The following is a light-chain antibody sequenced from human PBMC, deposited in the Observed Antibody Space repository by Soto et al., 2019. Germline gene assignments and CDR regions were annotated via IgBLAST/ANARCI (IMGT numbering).Light chain of an antibody. V-gene: IGLV2-14*01. J-gene: IGLJ2*01. CDR3: SSYTSSSTV. CDR1: SSDVGGYNY. CDR2: EVS. Sequence: ALTQPASVSGSPGQSITISCTGTSSDVGGYNYVSWYQQHPGKAPKLMIYEVSNRPSGVSNRFSGSKSGNTASLTISGLQAEDEADYYCSSYTSSSTVFGGGTKVTVL.